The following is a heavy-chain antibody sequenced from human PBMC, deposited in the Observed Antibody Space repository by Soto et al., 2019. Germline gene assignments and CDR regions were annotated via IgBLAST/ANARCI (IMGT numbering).Heavy chain of an antibody. V-gene: IGHV1-2*04. Sequence: ASVNGSCKAAGYSFTDYHIHWVRQAPGQGLEWLGRINPKSGGTSTAQKFQGWVTMTTDTSISTASMELTRLTSDDTAIYYCARGDSTDCSNVVCSFFHHHDMAVCGQRTTVIGSS. CDR3: ARGDSTDCSNVVCSFFHHHDMAV. D-gene: IGHD2-8*01. CDR1: GYSFTDYH. CDR2: INPKSGGT. J-gene: IGHJ6*02.